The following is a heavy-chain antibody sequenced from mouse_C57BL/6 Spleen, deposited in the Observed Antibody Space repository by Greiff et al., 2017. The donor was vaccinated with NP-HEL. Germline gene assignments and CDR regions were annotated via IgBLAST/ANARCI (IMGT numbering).Heavy chain of an antibody. CDR2: INPSSGYT. D-gene: IGHD2-5*01. CDR3: ARVAYYSNPYYFDY. V-gene: IGHV1-4*01. Sequence: VQLQQSGAELARPGASVKMSCKASGYTFTSYTMHWVKQRPGQGLEWIGYINPSSGYTKYNQKFKDKATLTADKSSSTAYMQLSSLTSEDSAVYYCARVAYYSNPYYFDYWGQGTTLTVSS. J-gene: IGHJ2*01. CDR1: GYTFTSYT.